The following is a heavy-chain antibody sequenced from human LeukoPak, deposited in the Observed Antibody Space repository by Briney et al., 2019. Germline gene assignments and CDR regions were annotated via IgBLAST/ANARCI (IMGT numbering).Heavy chain of an antibody. V-gene: IGHV3-23*01. CDR2: ISGSGGST. D-gene: IGHD3-22*01. CDR3: AKASAMIVVVSKHFDY. J-gene: IGHJ4*02. CDR1: GFTFSSYE. Sequence: GGSLRLSCAASGFTFSSYEMSWVRQAPGKGLEWVSAISGSGGSTYYADSVKGRFTISRDNSKNTLYLQMNSLRAEDTAVYYCAKASAMIVVVSKHFDYWGQGTLVTVSS.